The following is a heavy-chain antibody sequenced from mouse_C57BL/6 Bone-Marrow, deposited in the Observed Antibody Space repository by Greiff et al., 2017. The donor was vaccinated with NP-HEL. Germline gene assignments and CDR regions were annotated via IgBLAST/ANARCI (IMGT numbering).Heavy chain of an antibody. CDR3: ATRPWFAY. Sequence: EVKLMESGGGLVQPGGSLKLSCAASGFTFSDHYMYWVRQTPEKRLEWVAYISNGGGSTYYPDTVKGRFTISRDNAKNTLYLQMSRLKSEDTAMYYCATRPWFAYWGQGTLVTVSA. J-gene: IGHJ3*01. CDR1: GFTFSDHY. V-gene: IGHV5-12*01. CDR2: ISNGGGST.